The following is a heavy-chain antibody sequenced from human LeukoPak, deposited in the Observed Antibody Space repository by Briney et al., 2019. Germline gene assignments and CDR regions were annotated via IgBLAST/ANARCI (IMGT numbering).Heavy chain of an antibody. CDR2: IKQDASEK. Sequence: GGSLRLSCTASGFTFSTFWMSWVRQAPGKGLGWVANIKQDASEKYYVDSVKGRFTISRDNAEPSLYLQMNSLRPEDTAVYYCARGGNWADYWGQGTLVTVSS. V-gene: IGHV3-7*03. CDR3: ARGGNWADY. CDR1: GFTFSTFW. D-gene: IGHD7-27*01. J-gene: IGHJ4*02.